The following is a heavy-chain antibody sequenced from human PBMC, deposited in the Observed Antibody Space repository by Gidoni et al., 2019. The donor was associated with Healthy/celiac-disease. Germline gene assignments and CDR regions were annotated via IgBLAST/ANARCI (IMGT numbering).Heavy chain of an antibody. V-gene: IGHV3-23*01. CDR1: GFTFSSYA. CDR2: ISGSGGST. Sequence: EVQLLESGGGLVQPGGSLRLSCAASGFTFSSYAMSWVRQAPGKGLEWVSAISGSGGSTYYADSVKGRFTISRDNSKNTLYLQMNSLRAEDTAVYYCAKDRYSSSSRAEYFQHWGQGTLVTVSS. D-gene: IGHD6-6*01. J-gene: IGHJ1*01. CDR3: AKDRYSSSSRAEYFQH.